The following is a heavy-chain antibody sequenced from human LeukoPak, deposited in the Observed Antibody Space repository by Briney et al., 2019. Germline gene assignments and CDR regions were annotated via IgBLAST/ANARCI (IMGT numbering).Heavy chain of an antibody. CDR3: ARPSGSYYMGLDY. Sequence: QPSETLSLTCAVSGGSFSGYYWTWIRQPPGKGLEWISYISSGSSTIYYADSVKGRFTISRDNAKNSLYLQMNSLRSEDTAVYFCARPSGSYYMGLDYWGQGILVTVSS. J-gene: IGHJ4*02. V-gene: IGHV3-48*01. CDR1: GGSFSGYY. D-gene: IGHD3-10*01. CDR2: ISSGSSTI.